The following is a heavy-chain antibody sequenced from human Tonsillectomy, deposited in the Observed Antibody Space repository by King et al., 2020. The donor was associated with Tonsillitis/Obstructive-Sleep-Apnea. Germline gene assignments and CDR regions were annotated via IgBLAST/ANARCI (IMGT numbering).Heavy chain of an antibody. D-gene: IGHD3-16*01. CDR3: ARHWGPDLDWHIDL. V-gene: IGHV5-51*01. CDR1: GYSFTSYW. Sequence: VQLVESGAEVKKPGESLKISCKASGYSFTSYWIAWVRQMPGKGLEWMEIIYPADSDTRYSPSFQGQVTISADKSDRTAHLQWSSLQASDSAMYYCARHWGPDLDWHIDLWGRGTLVTVSS. J-gene: IGHJ2*01. CDR2: IYPADSDT.